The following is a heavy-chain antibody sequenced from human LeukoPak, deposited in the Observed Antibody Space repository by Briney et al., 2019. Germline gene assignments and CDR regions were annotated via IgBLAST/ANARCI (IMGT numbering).Heavy chain of an antibody. V-gene: IGHV3-48*01. Sequence: GGSLRLSCAASGFTFSSYSMNWVRQAPGKGLEWVSYISSSSSTIHYADSVKGRFTISRDNAKNSLYLQMNSLRAEDTAVYYCARDQVVTTVTTTFDYWGQGTLVTVSS. CDR3: ARDQVVTTVTTTFDY. CDR1: GFTFSSYS. CDR2: ISSSSSTI. J-gene: IGHJ4*02. D-gene: IGHD4-11*01.